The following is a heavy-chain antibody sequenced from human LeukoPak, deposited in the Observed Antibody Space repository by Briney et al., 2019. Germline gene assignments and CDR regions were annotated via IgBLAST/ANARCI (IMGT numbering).Heavy chain of an antibody. J-gene: IGHJ4*02. Sequence: SETLSLTCTVSGGSISSYYWSWIRQPPGKGLEWIGYIYCSGSTNYNPSLKSRVTISVDTSKNQFSLKLSSVTAADTAVYYCARRKGPGIAVAGPTYFDYWGQGTLVTVSS. V-gene: IGHV4-59*08. CDR3: ARRKGPGIAVAGPTYFDY. D-gene: IGHD6-19*01. CDR2: IYCSGST. CDR1: GGSISSYY.